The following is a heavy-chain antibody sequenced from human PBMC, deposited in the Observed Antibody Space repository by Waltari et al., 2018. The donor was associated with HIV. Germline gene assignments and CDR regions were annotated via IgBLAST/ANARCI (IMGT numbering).Heavy chain of an antibody. Sequence: QVQLQQWGAGLLKPSETLSLTCAVYGGSFSGYYWSWIRQPPGKGLEWIWEINHSGSTNYNPSLKSRVTISVDTSKNQFSLKLSSVTAADTAVYYCARFGVANFLSFDPWGQGTLVTVSS. V-gene: IGHV4-34*01. CDR1: GGSFSGYY. J-gene: IGHJ5*02. CDR2: INHSGST. D-gene: IGHD3-3*01. CDR3: ARFGVANFLSFDP.